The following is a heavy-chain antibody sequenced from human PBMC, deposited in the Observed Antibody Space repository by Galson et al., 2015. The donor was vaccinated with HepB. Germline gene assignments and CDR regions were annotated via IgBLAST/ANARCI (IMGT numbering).Heavy chain of an antibody. CDR3: ARVYSGYDYYYYYGMDV. CDR2: IKQDGSEK. V-gene: IGHV3-7*03. D-gene: IGHD5-12*01. CDR1: GFTFSSYW. Sequence: SLRLSCAASGFTFSSYWMSWVRQAPGKGLEWVANIKQDGSEKYYVDSVKGRFTISRDNAKNSLYLQMNSLRAEDTAVYYCARVYSGYDYYYYYGMDVWGQGTTVTVSS. J-gene: IGHJ6*02.